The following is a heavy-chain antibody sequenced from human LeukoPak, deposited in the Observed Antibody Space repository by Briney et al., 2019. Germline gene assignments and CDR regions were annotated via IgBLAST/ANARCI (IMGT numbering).Heavy chain of an antibody. V-gene: IGHV3-7*05. CDR2: IKQEGREE. Sequence: PGGSLRLSCAASGFTFSSYWMSWVGQAPGKGLEGVANIKQEGREEVYVDSVKGRFTISRDNAKNSLFLQMNTLRAEDTAVYYCARDPYSSTWSYGMDVWGQGTTVTVSS. CDR3: ARDPYSSTWSYGMDV. CDR1: GFTFSSYW. J-gene: IGHJ6*02. D-gene: IGHD6-6*01.